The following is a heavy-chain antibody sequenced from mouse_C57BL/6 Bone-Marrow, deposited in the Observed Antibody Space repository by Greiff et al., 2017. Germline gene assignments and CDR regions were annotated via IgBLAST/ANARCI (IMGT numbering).Heavy chain of an antibody. Sequence: VQLQQPGAELVKPGASVKVSCKASGYTFTSYWMHWVKQRPGQGLEWIGRIHPSDSATNYNQKFKGKATLTVDKSSSTAYMQLSSLTSEDSAVYYCAMPYGSSYRWYCDVWGTGTTVTVSS. CDR3: AMPYGSSYRWYCDV. CDR2: IHPSDSAT. V-gene: IGHV1-74*01. J-gene: IGHJ1*03. CDR1: GYTFTSYW. D-gene: IGHD1-1*01.